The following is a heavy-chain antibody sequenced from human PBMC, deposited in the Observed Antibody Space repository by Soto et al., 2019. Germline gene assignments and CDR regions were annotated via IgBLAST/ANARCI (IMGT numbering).Heavy chain of an antibody. Sequence: GGSLRLSCASSWFTVTTNYMNWVRQAPGKGLEWVSVLYTGGSTYYADSVEGRFTVSRDSSKNTLYLQMNSLRAEDTAVYFCARSRNYSNSPYDALDIWGQGTMVTVSS. D-gene: IGHD4-4*01. CDR2: LYTGGST. J-gene: IGHJ3*02. CDR1: WFTVTTNY. V-gene: IGHV3-53*01. CDR3: ARSRNYSNSPYDALDI.